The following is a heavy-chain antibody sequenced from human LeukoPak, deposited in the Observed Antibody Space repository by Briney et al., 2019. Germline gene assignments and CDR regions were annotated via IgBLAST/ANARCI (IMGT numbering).Heavy chain of an antibody. CDR2: ISAYNGNT. CDR3: ARDKRSGYSNYVPRGP. V-gene: IGHV1-18*01. Sequence: ASVKVSCQASGYTFTSYGITWVRQAPGQGLEWMGWISAYNGNTNYAQKLQGRVTMTTDTSTSTAYMELRSLRSDDTAVYYCARDKRSGYSNYVPRGPWGQGTLVTVSS. CDR1: GYTFTSYG. D-gene: IGHD4-11*01. J-gene: IGHJ5*02.